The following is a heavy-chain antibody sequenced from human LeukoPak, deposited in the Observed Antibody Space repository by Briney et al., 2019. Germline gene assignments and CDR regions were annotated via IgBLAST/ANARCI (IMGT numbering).Heavy chain of an antibody. CDR3: ARTEGLYDILTGFRDGAFDI. CDR2: ISYDGSNK. V-gene: IGHV3-30-3*01. J-gene: IGHJ3*02. CDR1: GFTFSSYA. Sequence: PGRSLRLSCAASGFTFSSYAMHWVRQAPGMGLEWVAVISYDGSNKYYADSVKGRFTISRDNSKNTLYLQMNSLRAEDTAVYYCARTEGLYDILTGFRDGAFDIWGQGTMVTVSS. D-gene: IGHD3-9*01.